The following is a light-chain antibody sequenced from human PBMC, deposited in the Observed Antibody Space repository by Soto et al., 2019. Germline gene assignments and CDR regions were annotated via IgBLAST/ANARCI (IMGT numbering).Light chain of an antibody. CDR2: AAS. V-gene: IGKV1-9*01. J-gene: IGKJ4*01. Sequence: IHLTQAPSSLSASVGYRVTLTCRASQDIAIYLAWYQQKTGEAPKMLIYAASTLYGGVPSRFSGSGYGTDFDLTITSLQAEDFATYYCQQLRMYPSTFGGGTKVDI. CDR3: QQLRMYPST. CDR1: QDIAIY.